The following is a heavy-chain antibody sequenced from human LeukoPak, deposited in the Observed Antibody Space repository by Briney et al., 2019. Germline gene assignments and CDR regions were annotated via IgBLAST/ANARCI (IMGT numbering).Heavy chain of an antibody. Sequence: GGSLRLSCAASGFTFRNYAMSWVRQAPGKGLEWVSGISGSGTNTYYADSVNGRFTISRDNSKNTLYVQMNSLRAEDTAVYYCAREGGGSYYGYFDYWGQGTLVTVSS. CDR1: GFTFRNYA. V-gene: IGHV3-23*01. D-gene: IGHD1-26*01. J-gene: IGHJ4*02. CDR2: ISGSGTNT. CDR3: AREGGGSYYGYFDY.